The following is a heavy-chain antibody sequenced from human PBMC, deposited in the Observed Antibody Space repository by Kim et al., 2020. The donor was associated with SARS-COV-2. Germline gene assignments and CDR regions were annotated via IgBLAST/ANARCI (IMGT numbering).Heavy chain of an antibody. D-gene: IGHD3-10*01. CDR1: GVSISSYY. CDR2: IYYSGSA. V-gene: IGHV4-59*08. Sequence: SETLSLTCSVSGVSISSYYWSWIRQPPGKGLEWIGYIYYSGSANYNPSLRSRATISVDTSKNQFSLKLSSVTAADTAVYYCAGTVRGAKFDYWGRGALGT. J-gene: IGHJ4*02. CDR3: AGTVRGAKFDY.